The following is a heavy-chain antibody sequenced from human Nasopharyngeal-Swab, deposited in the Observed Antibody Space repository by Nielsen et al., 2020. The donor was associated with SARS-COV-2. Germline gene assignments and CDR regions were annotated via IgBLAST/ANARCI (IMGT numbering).Heavy chain of an antibody. J-gene: IGHJ5*02. Sequence: SETLSLTCTVSGGPISSSSYYWGWIRQPPGKGLEWIGSIYYSGSTYYNPSLKSRVTISVDTSKNQFSLKLSSVTAADTAVYYCARGLQYYDFWSGHYATNWFDPWGQGTLVTVSS. CDR2: IYYSGST. CDR3: ARGLQYYDFWSGHYATNWFDP. V-gene: IGHV4-39*07. D-gene: IGHD3-3*01. CDR1: GGPISSSSYY.